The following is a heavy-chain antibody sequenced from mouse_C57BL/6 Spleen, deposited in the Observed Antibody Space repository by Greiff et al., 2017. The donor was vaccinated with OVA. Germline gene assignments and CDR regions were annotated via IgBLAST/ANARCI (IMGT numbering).Heavy chain of an antibody. V-gene: IGHV1-80*01. CDR1: GYAFSSYW. CDR2: IYPGDGDT. J-gene: IGHJ4*01. CDR3: ARRGAQALYAMDY. Sequence: VQLQQSGAELVKPGASVKISCKASGYAFSSYWMNWVKQRPGKGLEWIGQIYPGDGDTNYNGKFKGKATLTADKSSSTAYMQLSSLTSEDSAVYFCARRGAQALYAMDYWGQGTSVTVSS. D-gene: IGHD3-2*02.